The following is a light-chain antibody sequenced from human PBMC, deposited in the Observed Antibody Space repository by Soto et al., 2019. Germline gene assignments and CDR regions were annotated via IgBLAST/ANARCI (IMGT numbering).Light chain of an antibody. CDR2: DVG. CDR3: CSYTSSSTPFV. V-gene: IGLV2-14*01. CDR1: SSDVGGYNF. Sequence: QSALTQPASVSGSPGQSITISCTGTSSDVGGYNFVSWYQQHPGKAPKLMIYDVGDRPSGVSNRFSGSKSGNTASLTISGLQAEDEADYYCCSYTSSSTPFVFGTGTKVTVL. J-gene: IGLJ1*01.